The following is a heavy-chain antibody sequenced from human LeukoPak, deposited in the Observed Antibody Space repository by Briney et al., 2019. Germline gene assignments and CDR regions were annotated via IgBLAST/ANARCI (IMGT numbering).Heavy chain of an antibody. D-gene: IGHD6-19*01. CDR2: IIPIFGTA. J-gene: IGHJ5*02. CDR3: ARDRESSGEGTWFDP. V-gene: IGHV1-69*01. CDR1: GGTFSSYA. Sequence: SVKVPCKASGGTFSSYAISWVRQAPGQGLEWMGGIIPIFGTANYAQKFQGRVTITADESTSTAYMELSSLRSEDTAVYHCARDRESSGEGTWFDPWGQGTLVTVSS.